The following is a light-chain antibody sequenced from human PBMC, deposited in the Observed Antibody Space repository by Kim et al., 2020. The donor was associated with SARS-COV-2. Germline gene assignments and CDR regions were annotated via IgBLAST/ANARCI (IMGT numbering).Light chain of an antibody. V-gene: IGLV3-21*04. Sequence: SYELTQPPSVSVAPGKTARITCGGNNIGSKSVHWYQQKPGQAPVLVIYYDSDRPSGIPERFSGSNSGNTATLTISRVEAGDEADYYCQVWDSSSVHRVFGGGTKLTVL. CDR3: QVWDSSSVHRV. CDR2: YDS. CDR1: NIGSKS. J-gene: IGLJ3*02.